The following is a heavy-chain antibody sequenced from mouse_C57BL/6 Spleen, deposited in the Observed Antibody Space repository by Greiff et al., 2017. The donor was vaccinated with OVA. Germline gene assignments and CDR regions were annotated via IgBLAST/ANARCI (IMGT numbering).Heavy chain of an antibody. Sequence: VQLQQSGAELVRPGTSVKVSCKASGYAFTNYLIEWVKQRPGQGLEWIGVINPGSGGTNYNEKFKGKATLTADKSSSTAYMQLSSLTSEDSAVYFCARSGGWYDAMDYWGQGTSVTVSS. V-gene: IGHV1-54*01. CDR2: INPGSGGT. CDR1: GYAFTNYL. J-gene: IGHJ4*01. D-gene: IGHD3-1*01. CDR3: ARSGGWYDAMDY.